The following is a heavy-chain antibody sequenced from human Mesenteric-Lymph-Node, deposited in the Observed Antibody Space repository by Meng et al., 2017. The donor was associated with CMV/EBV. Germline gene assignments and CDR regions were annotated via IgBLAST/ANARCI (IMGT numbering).Heavy chain of an antibody. CDR3: AFSRCGGNCYYRLDV. Sequence: GGSLRLSCTASGFIFSGYSMSWVRQAPGKGLEWISYISNSISTTYYTDSVKGRFTISRDNAKNSLHLQMNSLRAEDTAVYYCAFSRCGGNCYYRLDVWGHGTTVTVSS. V-gene: IGHV3-48*04. CDR2: ISNSISTT. J-gene: IGHJ6*02. D-gene: IGHD4-23*01. CDR1: GFIFSGYS.